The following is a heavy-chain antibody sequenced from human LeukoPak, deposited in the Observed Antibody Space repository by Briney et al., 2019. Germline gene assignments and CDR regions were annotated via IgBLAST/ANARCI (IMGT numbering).Heavy chain of an antibody. CDR3: ARTDSSGYNGDY. D-gene: IGHD3-22*01. V-gene: IGHV3-48*03. J-gene: IGHJ4*02. CDR2: ISRSATTI. CDR1: GFTFSSYE. Sequence: GGSLRLSCAASGFTFSSYEMNWVRQAPGKGLEWVSSISRSATTIYYADSVKGRFTISRDNAKNSLYLQMNSLRAEDTALYYCARTDSSGYNGDYWGQGTLVTVSS.